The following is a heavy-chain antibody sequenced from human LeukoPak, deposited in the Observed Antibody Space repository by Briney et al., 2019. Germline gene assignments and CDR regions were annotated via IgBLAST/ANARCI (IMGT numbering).Heavy chain of an antibody. D-gene: IGHD2-2*01. CDR3: ASGSSVDCSRTSCPPTDY. J-gene: IGHJ4*02. V-gene: IGHV3-21*01. CDR2: ISSSSSYI. CDR1: GFSCSSYT. Sequence: PGGSLRLSCAASGFSCSSYTMNWVRQAPGKGLEWVSIISSSSSYIYYADSVKGRFTISRDNSKDTLYVQMNSLRGDDTGVYYCASGSSVDCSRTSCPPTDYWGQGTLVTVSS.